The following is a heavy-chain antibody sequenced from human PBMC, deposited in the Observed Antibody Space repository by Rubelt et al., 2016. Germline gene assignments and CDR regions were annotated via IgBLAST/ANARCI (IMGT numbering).Heavy chain of an antibody. Sequence: VQLVESGGGLVQPGGSLRLSCAASGFTFSVYWMTWVRQAPGKGLEWVAIISYDGNNKYYADSVKGRFTISRDNSKNTLYLQMNSLRAEDTAVFYCARALRGYSSGGGDGVDVWGQGTTVTVSS. V-gene: IGHV3-30*03. CDR2: ISYDGNNK. CDR3: ARALRGYSSGGGDGVDV. J-gene: IGHJ6*02. CDR1: GFTFSVYW. D-gene: IGHD6-19*01.